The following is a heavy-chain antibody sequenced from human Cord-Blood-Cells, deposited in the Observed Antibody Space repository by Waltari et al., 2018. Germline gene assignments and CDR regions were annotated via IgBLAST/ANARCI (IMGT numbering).Heavy chain of an antibody. J-gene: IGHJ5*02. CDR2: LNPNSGGT. V-gene: IGHV1-2*02. CDR3: AVVPAAIENWFDP. CDR1: GDGCPGFD. Sequence: QPRNVARAPVAPVKAPCMACGDGCPGFDMHSVKQAPGQGLEWMGWLNPNSGGTNYAQKFQGRVTMTRDTSISTAYMELSRLRSDDTAVYYCAVVPAAIENWFDPWGQGTLVTVSS. D-gene: IGHD2-2*02.